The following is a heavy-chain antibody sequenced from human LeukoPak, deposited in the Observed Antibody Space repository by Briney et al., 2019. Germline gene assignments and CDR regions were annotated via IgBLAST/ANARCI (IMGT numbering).Heavy chain of an antibody. CDR3: ARDPPAYCSGGSCYSSY. CDR1: GGTFSSYA. V-gene: IGHV1-69*13. CDR2: IIPIFGTA. D-gene: IGHD2-15*01. J-gene: IGHJ4*02. Sequence: ASVKVSCKASGGTFSSYAISWVRQAPGQGLEWMGGIIPIFGTANYAQKFQGRVTITADESTSTAYMELSSLRSEDTAVYYCARDPPAYCSGGSCYSSYWGQGTLVTVSS.